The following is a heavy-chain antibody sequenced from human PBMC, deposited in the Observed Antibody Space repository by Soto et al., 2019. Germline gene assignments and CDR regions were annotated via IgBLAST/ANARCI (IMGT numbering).Heavy chain of an antibody. Sequence: SETLSLTCAVYGGSFSGYYWSWIRQPPGKGLEWIGEINHSGSTNYNPSLKSRVTISVDTSKNQFSLKLSSVTAADTAVYYCAKGPPNINIAVAGTFPVFDYWGQGTLVTVSS. D-gene: IGHD6-19*01. CDR3: AKGPPNINIAVAGTFPVFDY. CDR1: GGSFSGYY. CDR2: INHSGST. J-gene: IGHJ4*02. V-gene: IGHV4-34*01.